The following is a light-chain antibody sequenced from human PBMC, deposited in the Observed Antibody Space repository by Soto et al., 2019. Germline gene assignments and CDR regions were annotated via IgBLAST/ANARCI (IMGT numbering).Light chain of an antibody. Sequence: QSALTQPASVSGSPGQSITISCTGTSSDVGGYNYVSWYQQHPGKAPKLMIYDVSNRPSGVSYRFSGSKSGNTASLTISGLQAEDEAEYYCSSYTSSSTVIFGGGTKVTV. V-gene: IGLV2-14*01. J-gene: IGLJ2*01. CDR1: SSDVGGYNY. CDR3: SSYTSSSTVI. CDR2: DVS.